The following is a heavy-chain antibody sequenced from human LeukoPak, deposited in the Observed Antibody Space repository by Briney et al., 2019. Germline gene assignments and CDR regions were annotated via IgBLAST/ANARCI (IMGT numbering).Heavy chain of an antibody. V-gene: IGHV3-30*03. J-gene: IGHJ4*02. D-gene: IGHD1-26*01. CDR1: GFAFSSYD. CDR2: ISYDGSDK. CDR3: ARVLGGSYNNYFDY. Sequence: PGRSLRLSCAASGFAFSSYDMHWVRQAPGKGLEWVAVISYDGSDKYYVDSVKGRFTISRDNSKNTLYLQMNSLKAEDAAVYYCARVLGGSYNNYFDYWGQGTLVTVSS.